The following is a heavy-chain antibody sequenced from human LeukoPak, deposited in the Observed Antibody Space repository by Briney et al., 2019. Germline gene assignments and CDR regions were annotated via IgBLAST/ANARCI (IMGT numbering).Heavy chain of an antibody. J-gene: IGHJ4*02. D-gene: IGHD3-10*01. CDR2: IYHNGNI. Sequence: SETLSLTCTVSGYSISGDYYWGWVRQPPGKGLEWIASIYHNGNIFYNPSLKSRVTMSVDTSKNQFSLNLRSVTAADTAVYYCARVRGDPRYYFDYWGQGTLVTVSS. V-gene: IGHV4-38-2*02. CDR3: ARVRGDPRYYFDY. CDR1: GYSISGDYY.